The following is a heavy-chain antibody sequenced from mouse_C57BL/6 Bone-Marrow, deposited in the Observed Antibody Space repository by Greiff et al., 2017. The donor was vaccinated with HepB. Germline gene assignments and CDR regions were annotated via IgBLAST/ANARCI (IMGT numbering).Heavy chain of an antibody. J-gene: IGHJ3*01. CDR2: ISDGGSYT. CDR3: ARDRGLRRGFAY. D-gene: IGHD2-4*01. CDR1: GFPFSSYA. V-gene: IGHV5-4*01. Sequence: EVMLVESGGGLVKPGGSLKLSCAASGFPFSSYAMSWVGQTREKRLEWVATISDGGSYTYYPDNVKGRFTISRDNAKNNLYLQMSHLKSEDTAMYYCARDRGLRRGFAYWGQGTLVTVSA.